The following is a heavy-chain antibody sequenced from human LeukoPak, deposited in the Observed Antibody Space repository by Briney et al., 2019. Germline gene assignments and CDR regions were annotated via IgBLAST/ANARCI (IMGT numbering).Heavy chain of an antibody. V-gene: IGHV4-38-2*02. Sequence: SETLSLTCTVSGYSISSGYYWGWIRQPPGKGLEWIGSIYHSGSTYYNPSLKSRVTISVDTSKNQFSLKLSSVTAADTAVYYCVRVNPYDSSGYYRNWYFDLWGRGTLVTVSS. D-gene: IGHD3-22*01. J-gene: IGHJ2*01. CDR1: GYSISSGYY. CDR2: IYHSGST. CDR3: VRVNPYDSSGYYRNWYFDL.